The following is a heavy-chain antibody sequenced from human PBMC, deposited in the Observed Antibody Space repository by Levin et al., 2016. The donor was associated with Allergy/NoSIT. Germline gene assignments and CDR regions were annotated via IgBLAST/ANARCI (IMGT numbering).Heavy chain of an antibody. J-gene: IGHJ6*03. CDR2: ISAYNGNT. V-gene: IGHV1-18*04. Sequence: ASVKVSCKASGYTFTSYGISWVRQAPGQGLEWMGWISAYNGNTNYAQKLQGRVTMTTDTSTSTAYMELRSLRSDDTAVYYCARDRGEWLLWYYYYYMDVWGKGTTVTVSS. CDR3: ARDRGEWLLWYYYYYMDV. CDR1: GYTFTSYG. D-gene: IGHD3-3*01.